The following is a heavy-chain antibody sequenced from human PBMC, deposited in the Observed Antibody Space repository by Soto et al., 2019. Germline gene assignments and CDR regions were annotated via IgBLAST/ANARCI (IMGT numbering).Heavy chain of an antibody. Sequence: GASVKVCCKASGYTFTSCAMHWVRQAPGQRLEWMGWINAGNGNTKYSQKFQGRVTITRDTSASAAYMELSSLSSEDTAVYYCARAVAVPADFDYWGQGTLVTVSS. CDR1: GYTFTSCA. CDR3: ARAVAVPADFDY. J-gene: IGHJ4*02. V-gene: IGHV1-3*01. CDR2: INAGNGNT. D-gene: IGHD6-19*01.